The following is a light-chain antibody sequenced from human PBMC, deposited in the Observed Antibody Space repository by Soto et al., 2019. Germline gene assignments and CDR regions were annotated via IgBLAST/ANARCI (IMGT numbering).Light chain of an antibody. V-gene: IGKV3-15*01. J-gene: IGKJ1*01. CDR2: GAS. CDR3: QQYNNWPGT. Sequence: EIVMTQSPATLSVSPGERATLSCRASQSVSSNLAWYQQKPGQAPRLLIYGASTRVTGIPARFSGGGSATEFTLTISSLQSEDFAVYYCQQYNNWPGTFGQGTKVEIK. CDR1: QSVSSN.